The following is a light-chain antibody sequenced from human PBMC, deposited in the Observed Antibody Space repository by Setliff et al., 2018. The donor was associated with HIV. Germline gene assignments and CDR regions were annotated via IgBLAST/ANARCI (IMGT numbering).Light chain of an antibody. CDR2: GNN. J-gene: IGLJ1*01. CDR3: QSYDSSLSAYV. Sequence: QSALTQPLSVSGTPGQRVTISCTGSSSNFGAGYDVHWYQQLPGTAPKLLISGNNNRPSGVPDRFSGSKSGTSASLAITGLQAEDEADYYCQSYDSSLSAYVFGTGTKVTVL. CDR1: SSNFGAGYD. V-gene: IGLV1-40*01.